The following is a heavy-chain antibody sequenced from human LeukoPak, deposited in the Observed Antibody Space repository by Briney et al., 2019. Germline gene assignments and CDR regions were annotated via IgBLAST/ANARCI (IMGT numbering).Heavy chain of an antibody. D-gene: IGHD3-22*01. CDR3: ASPRHYYDSSGYCPLDY. Sequence: SETLSLTCTVSGGSISSSSYYWGWIRQPPGKGLEWIGSIYYSGSTYYNPSLKSRVTISVDTSKNQFSLKLSSVTAADTAVYYCASPRHYYDSSGYCPLDYWGQGTLVTVSS. V-gene: IGHV4-39*01. J-gene: IGHJ4*02. CDR2: IYYSGST. CDR1: GGSISSSSYY.